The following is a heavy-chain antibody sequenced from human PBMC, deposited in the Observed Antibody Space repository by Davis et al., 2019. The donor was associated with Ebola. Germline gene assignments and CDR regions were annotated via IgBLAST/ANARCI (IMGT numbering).Heavy chain of an antibody. J-gene: IGHJ3*02. V-gene: IGHV5-51*01. CDR2: IYPGGSDT. D-gene: IGHD7-27*01. CDR1: ASTFSAYW. CDR3: ARGRTGDDAFDI. Sequence: GESLKISCKGSASTFSAYWIAWVRQLPGRGLEWMGLIYPGGSDTIYSPSFEGHVTISADKSVNTAYLQWNSLKASDTAMYYCARGRTGDDAFDIWGQGTMVTVSS.